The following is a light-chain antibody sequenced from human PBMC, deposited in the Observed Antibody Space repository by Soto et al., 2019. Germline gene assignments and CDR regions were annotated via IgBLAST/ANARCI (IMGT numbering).Light chain of an antibody. V-gene: IGLV4-69*01. CDR2: LDSDGSH. Sequence: QPVLTQSPSASASLGASVKLTCTLSSGHSSYAIAWHQQQPEKGARYLMKLDSDGSHTKGDAIPDRFSGSSSGAERYLTISSLQYEDEADYYCQTWGTGIHVVFGGGTKLTVL. CDR3: QTWGTGIHVV. J-gene: IGLJ2*01. CDR1: SGHSSYA.